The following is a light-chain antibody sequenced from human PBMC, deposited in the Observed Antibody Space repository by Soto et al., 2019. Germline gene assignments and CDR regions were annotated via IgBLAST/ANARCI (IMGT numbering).Light chain of an antibody. J-gene: IGLJ2*01. V-gene: IGLV3-21*02. CDR3: QVWYSSSDHVV. Sequence: SYELTQPPSVSVAPGQTARITCGGNNIGSKSVHWYQQKPGQAPVLVVYDDSDRPSGITERFSGSNSGNTATLTISRVEAGDEADYYCQVWYSSSDHVVFGGGTKLTVL. CDR2: DDS. CDR1: NIGSKS.